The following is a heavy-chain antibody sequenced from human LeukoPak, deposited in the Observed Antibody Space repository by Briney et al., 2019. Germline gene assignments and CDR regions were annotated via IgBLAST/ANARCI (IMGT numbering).Heavy chain of an antibody. Sequence: PSETLPLTCAVYAGSFSGYYWSWIRQPPGKGLEWIGEINHSRSTNYNPSLKSRVTISVDTSKNQFSLKLSSVTAADTAVYYCARGVGAPRYLGYWGQGTLVTVSS. CDR2: INHSRST. CDR1: AGSFSGYY. CDR3: ARGVGAPRYLGY. D-gene: IGHD3-16*01. V-gene: IGHV4-34*01. J-gene: IGHJ4*02.